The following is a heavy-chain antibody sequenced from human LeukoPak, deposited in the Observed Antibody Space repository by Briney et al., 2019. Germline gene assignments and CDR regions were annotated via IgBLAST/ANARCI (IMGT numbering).Heavy chain of an antibody. J-gene: IGHJ3*02. Sequence: SVKVSCKASGGTFSSYAISWVRQAPGQGLEWMGGIIPIFGTANYAQKFQGRVTITADESTSTAYMELSSLRSEDTAVYYCARDHDYYDSSGYNNAFDIWGQGTMVTVSS. CDR3: ARDHDYYDSSGYNNAFDI. V-gene: IGHV1-69*13. D-gene: IGHD3-22*01. CDR1: GGTFSSYA. CDR2: IIPIFGTA.